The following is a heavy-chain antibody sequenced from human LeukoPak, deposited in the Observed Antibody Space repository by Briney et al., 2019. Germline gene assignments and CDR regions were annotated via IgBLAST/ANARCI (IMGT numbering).Heavy chain of an antibody. CDR2: INSDGSST. CDR1: GLTFRSYW. Sequence: GGSLRLSCAASGLTFRSYWMHWVRQAPGKGLEWVSRINSDGSSTSYADSVKGRLTISRDNAKNTLYLQMNSLRAEDTAVYYCARDLVRDGYFDYWGQGTLVTVSS. V-gene: IGHV3-74*01. D-gene: IGHD5-24*01. CDR3: ARDLVRDGYFDY. J-gene: IGHJ4*02.